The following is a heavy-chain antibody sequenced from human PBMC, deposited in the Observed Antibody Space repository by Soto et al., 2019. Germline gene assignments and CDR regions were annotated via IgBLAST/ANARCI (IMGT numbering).Heavy chain of an antibody. J-gene: IGHJ4*02. CDR2: VGGSGEYT. V-gene: IGHV3-23*01. Sequence: GGSLRLSCAASGFTFSSYAMIWVRQAPGKGLEWVSGVGGSGEYTYYADSVRGRFTISRDNSKNTVYLQISSLRAEDTAVYYCAKVLTGYYYYFEYWGQGTLVTVSS. D-gene: IGHD3-9*01. CDR3: AKVLTGYYYYFEY. CDR1: GFTFSSYA.